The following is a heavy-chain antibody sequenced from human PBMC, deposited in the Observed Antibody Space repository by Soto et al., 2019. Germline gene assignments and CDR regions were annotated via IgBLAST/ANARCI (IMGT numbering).Heavy chain of an antibody. CDR1: GFTFSTAV. CDR2: FSGASGAT. Sequence: VQLLESGGGLVQPGGSLRLSCAASGFTFSTAVMSWVRQAPGKGLEWVSTFSGASGATYYADSVRGRFTISRDNSKNTLSLQMNSLRAEDTAVYYCAKRGIYYFEFWGQGTLVTVSS. CDR3: AKRGIYYFEF. J-gene: IGHJ4*02. V-gene: IGHV3-23*01.